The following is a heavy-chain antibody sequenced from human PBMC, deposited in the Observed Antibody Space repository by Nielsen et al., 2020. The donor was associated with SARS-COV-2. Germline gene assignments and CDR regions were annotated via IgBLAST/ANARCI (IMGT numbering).Heavy chain of an antibody. V-gene: IGHV3-9*01. CDR1: GFTFDDYA. CDR3: AKDAYPSSSWYDY. CDR2: ISWNSGSI. J-gene: IGHJ4*02. Sequence: SLKISCAASGFTFDDYAMHWVRQAPGKGLEWVSGISWNSGSIGYADSVKGRFTISRDNAKNSLYLQMNSLRAEDTALYYCAKDAYPSSSWYDYWGQGTLVTVSS. D-gene: IGHD6-13*01.